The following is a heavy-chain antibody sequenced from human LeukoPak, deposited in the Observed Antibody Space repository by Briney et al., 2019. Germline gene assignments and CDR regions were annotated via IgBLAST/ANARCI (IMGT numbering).Heavy chain of an antibody. D-gene: IGHD1-7*01. J-gene: IGHJ3*02. Sequence: SETLSLTCAVYGGSFSGYYWSWIRQPPGKGLEWIGEINHSGSTNYNPSLKSRVTISVDTSKNQFSLKLSSVTAADTAVYYCARGEKLGDAFDTWGQGTMVTVSS. V-gene: IGHV4-34*01. CDR1: GGSFSGYY. CDR2: INHSGST. CDR3: ARGEKLGDAFDT.